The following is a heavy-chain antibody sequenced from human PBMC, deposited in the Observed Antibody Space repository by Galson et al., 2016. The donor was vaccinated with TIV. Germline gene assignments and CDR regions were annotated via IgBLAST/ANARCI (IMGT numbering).Heavy chain of an antibody. D-gene: IGHD3-3*01. V-gene: IGHV3-30*01. Sequence: SLRLSCAASGFTLSSHSMHWVRQAPGKGLEWVAVISFEGTNQQYADSVKGRFTISRDTSKNTLFLEMNSLRPEDTAFYYCARCYDHWSGYYVPGYWGQGTLVTVSS. CDR3: ARCYDHWSGYYVPGY. CDR2: ISFEGTNQ. CDR1: GFTLSSHS. J-gene: IGHJ4*02.